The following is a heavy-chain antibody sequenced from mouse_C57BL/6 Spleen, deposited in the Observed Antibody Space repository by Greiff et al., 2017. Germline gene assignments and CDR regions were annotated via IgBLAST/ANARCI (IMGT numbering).Heavy chain of an antibody. CDR2: ISSGGDYI. D-gene: IGHD2-4*01. J-gene: IGHJ2*01. CDR1: GFTFSSYA. Sequence: EVKLVESGEGLVKPGGSLKLSCAASGFTFSSYAMSWVRQTPEKRLEWVAYISSGGDYIYYADTVKGRFTISRDNARNTLYLQMSSLKSEDTAMYYCTRRNYYDYDLYYFGYWGQGTTLTGSS. V-gene: IGHV5S21*01. CDR3: TRRNYYDYDLYYFGY.